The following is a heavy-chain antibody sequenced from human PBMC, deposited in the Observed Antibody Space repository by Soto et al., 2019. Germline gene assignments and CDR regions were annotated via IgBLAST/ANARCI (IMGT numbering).Heavy chain of an antibody. CDR3: AREENCSDGICYSEYFQR. CDR2: VNPSGGST. D-gene: IGHD2-15*01. CDR1: GYIFTAYS. Sequence: QVQLVQSGAEVKKPGASVKVSCKASGYIFTAYSMHWVRQAPGQGLEWMGVVNPSGGSTNYAQKFQGIITMTRETSMSTVYMDLSSLTSEDTAVYYWAREENCSDGICYSEYFQRWGQGTLVTVSS. V-gene: IGHV1-46*01. J-gene: IGHJ1*01.